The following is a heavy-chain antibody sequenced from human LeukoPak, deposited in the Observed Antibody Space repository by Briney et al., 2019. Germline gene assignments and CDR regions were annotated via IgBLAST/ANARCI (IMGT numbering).Heavy chain of an antibody. CDR1: GFTFDDHG. CDR2: ISSSGSTI. D-gene: IGHD1-1*01. Sequence: GGSLRLSCAASGFTFDDHGMSWIRQAPGKGLEWVSYISSSGSTIYYADSVKGRFTISRDNAKNSLYLQMNSLRVEDTAVYYCARCTTGRTFGSLREIKRSREIDYWGQGTLVTVSS. CDR3: ARCTTGRTFGSLREIKRSREIDY. J-gene: IGHJ4*02. V-gene: IGHV3-11*04.